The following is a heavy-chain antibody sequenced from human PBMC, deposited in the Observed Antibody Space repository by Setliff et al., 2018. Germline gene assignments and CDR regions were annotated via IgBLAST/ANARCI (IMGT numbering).Heavy chain of an antibody. Sequence: PSETLSLTCTVSGYSISSGHYWGWIRQPPGKGLEWIGSISHSGSTYYNPSLRSRVTISLDTSKNQFSPKLTSVTAADTAVYYCAGGRYYGSGSYSLWGQGTLVTVSS. CDR1: GYSISSGHY. CDR3: AGGRYYGSGSYSL. V-gene: IGHV4-38-2*02. CDR2: ISHSGST. J-gene: IGHJ4*02. D-gene: IGHD3-10*01.